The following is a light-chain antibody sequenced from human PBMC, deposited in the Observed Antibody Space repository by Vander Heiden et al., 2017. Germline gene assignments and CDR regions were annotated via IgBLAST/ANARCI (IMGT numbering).Light chain of an antibody. V-gene: IGKV1-17*01. J-gene: IGKJ2*01. CDR3: LQHNSYPFT. Sequence: DPQMTQSPSSLSASVGDRVTITCRASQGIRDDLAWYQQRPGKAPERLIYAVSSLQSGVPSRFSGSGSGTEFTLTISSLQPEDFATYYCLQHNSYPFTFGQGTKLEIK. CDR2: AVS. CDR1: QGIRDD.